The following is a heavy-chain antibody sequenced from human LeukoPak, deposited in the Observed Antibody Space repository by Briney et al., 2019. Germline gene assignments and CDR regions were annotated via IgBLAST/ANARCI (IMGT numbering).Heavy chain of an antibody. D-gene: IGHD6-13*01. CDR1: GFTFSSYE. CDR3: ARLDRGSSNIYYYGMDV. CDR2: ISGSGSTI. V-gene: IGHV3-48*03. J-gene: IGHJ6*02. Sequence: PGGSLRLSCAASGFTFSSYEMNWVRQAPGKGLEWVSYISGSGSTIYYADSVKGRFTISRHNSKNTLYLQMNSLRAEDTAVYYCARLDRGSSNIYYYGMDVWGQGTTVTVSS.